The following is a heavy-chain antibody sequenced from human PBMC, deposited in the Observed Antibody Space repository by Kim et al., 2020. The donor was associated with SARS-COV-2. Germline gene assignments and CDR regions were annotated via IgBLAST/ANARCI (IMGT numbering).Heavy chain of an antibody. D-gene: IGHD3-22*01. V-gene: IGHV3-21*01. J-gene: IGHJ4*02. CDR3: ARDYYYDSSGYLKGPVY. CDR1: GFTFSSYS. CDR2: ISSSSSYI. Sequence: GGSLRLSCAASGFTFSSYSMNWVRQAPGKGLEWVSSISSSSSYIYYADSVKGRFTISGDNAKNSLYLQMNSLRAEDTAVYYCARDYYYDSSGYLKGPVYWGQGTLVTVSS.